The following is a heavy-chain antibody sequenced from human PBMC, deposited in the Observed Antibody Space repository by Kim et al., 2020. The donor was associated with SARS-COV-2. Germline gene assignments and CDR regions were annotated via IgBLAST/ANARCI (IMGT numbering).Heavy chain of an antibody. J-gene: IGHJ4*02. V-gene: IGHV3-23*01. D-gene: IGHD2-21*02. CDR3: AKVAGSLAYCGGDCYSSYFDY. Sequence: GGSLRLSCAASGFTFSSYAMSWVRQAPGKGLEWVSAISGSGGSTYYADSVKGRFTISRDNSKNTLYLQMNSLRAEDTAVYYCAKVAGSLAYCGGDCYSSYFDYWGQGTLVTVSS. CDR2: ISGSGGST. CDR1: GFTFSSYA.